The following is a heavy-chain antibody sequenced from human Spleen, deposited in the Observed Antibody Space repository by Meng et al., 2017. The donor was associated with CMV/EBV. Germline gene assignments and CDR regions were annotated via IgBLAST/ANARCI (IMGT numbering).Heavy chain of an antibody. CDR3: ARQGGGNPSLNWFDP. D-gene: IGHD2-15*01. Sequence: SGYSFTSYWIGWVRQMPGKGLEWMGIIYPGDSDTRYSPSFQGQVTISADKSISTAYLQWSSLKASDTAMYYCARQGGGNPSLNWFDPWGQGTLVTVSS. CDR2: IYPGDSDT. J-gene: IGHJ5*02. V-gene: IGHV5-51*01. CDR1: GYSFTSYW.